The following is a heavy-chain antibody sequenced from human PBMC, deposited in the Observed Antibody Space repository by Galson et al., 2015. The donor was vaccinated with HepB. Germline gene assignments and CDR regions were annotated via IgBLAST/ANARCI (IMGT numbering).Heavy chain of an antibody. CDR2: IYPGDSDT. V-gene: IGHV5-51*01. J-gene: IGHJ5*02. D-gene: IGHD2-2*02. CDR1: GYSFTSYW. Sequence: QSGAEVKKPGESLKISCKGSGYSFTSYWIGWVRQMPGKGLEWMGIIYPGDSDTRYSPSFQGQVTISADKSISTAYLQWSSLKASDTAMYYCARWYCSSTSCYIGLNWFDPWGQGTLVTVSA. CDR3: ARWYCSSTSCYIGLNWFDP.